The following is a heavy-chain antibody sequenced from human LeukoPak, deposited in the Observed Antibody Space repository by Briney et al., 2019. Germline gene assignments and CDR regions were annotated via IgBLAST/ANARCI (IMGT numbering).Heavy chain of an antibody. CDR2: IWYDGSNK. J-gene: IGHJ4*02. CDR3: ARGDLYGDYVILN. CDR1: GLTVGSNG. Sequence: GGSLRLSYAPSGLTVGSNGMNWFRQAPGKGLEWGAVIWYDGSNKYYADSVKGRSTISRDNSENTLYLQMNSLRAEDAAVYYCARGDLYGDYVILNWRQGTLVTVSS. V-gene: IGHV3-33*08. D-gene: IGHD4-17*01.